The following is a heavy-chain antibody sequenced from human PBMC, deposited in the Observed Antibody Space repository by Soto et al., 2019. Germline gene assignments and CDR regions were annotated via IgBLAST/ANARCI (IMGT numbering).Heavy chain of an antibody. D-gene: IGHD3-10*01. CDR1: NGSISSDY. Sequence: PSETLSLTCTVSNGSISSDYWSWIRQPPGKGLEWIGEINHSGSTNYNPSLKSRVTISVDTSKNQFSLKLSSVTAADTAVYYCARGGRGHYGSGSYYSRIFDYWGQGTLVTVAS. J-gene: IGHJ4*02. CDR3: ARGGRGHYGSGSYYSRIFDY. V-gene: IGHV4-34*01. CDR2: INHSGST.